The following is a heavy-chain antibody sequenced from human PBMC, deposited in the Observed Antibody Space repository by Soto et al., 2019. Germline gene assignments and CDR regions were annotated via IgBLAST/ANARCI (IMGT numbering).Heavy chain of an antibody. D-gene: IGHD6-25*01. V-gene: IGHV1-2*02. CDR1: GYTFTGYY. CDR2: INPNSGGT. J-gene: IGHJ6*04. CDR3: ARERSVKSYYYGRYV. Sequence: ASVKVSCKASGYTFTGYYMHCVRQAPGQGLEWMGWINPNSGGTKYAQKFQGRVTMTRDTSISTAYMELSRLRSDDTDAYYCARERSVKSYYYGRYVWDKGTTVTASS.